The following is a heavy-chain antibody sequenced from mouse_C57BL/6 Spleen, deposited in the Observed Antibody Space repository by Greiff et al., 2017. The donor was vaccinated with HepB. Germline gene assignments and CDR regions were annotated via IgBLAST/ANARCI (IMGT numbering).Heavy chain of an antibody. J-gene: IGHJ3*01. Sequence: QVQLQQSGAELVKPGASVKISCKASGYAFSSYWMNWVKQRPGKGLEWIGQINPGDGDTNYNGKFKGKAKLTADKSSSTAYMQLSSLTSEDSAVYFCARSDDYGVFAYWGQVTLVTVSA. V-gene: IGHV1-80*01. CDR3: ARSDDYGVFAY. CDR2: INPGDGDT. D-gene: IGHD2-4*01. CDR1: GYAFSSYW.